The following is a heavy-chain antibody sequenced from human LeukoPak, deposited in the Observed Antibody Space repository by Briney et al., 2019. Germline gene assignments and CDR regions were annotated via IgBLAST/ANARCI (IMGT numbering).Heavy chain of an antibody. D-gene: IGHD4-11*01. V-gene: IGHV4-4*07. CDR2: IYTSGST. CDR3: ASQNFYSNYDPYYYYYMDV. J-gene: IGHJ6*03. Sequence: SETLSLTSAVSGGSISSYYWGWIRQPAGDGLEWIGRIYTSGSTNYNPSLKSRVTMSVDTSKNQFSLKLSSVTAADTAVYYCASQNFYSNYDPYYYYYMDVWGKGTTVTVSS. CDR1: GGSISSYY.